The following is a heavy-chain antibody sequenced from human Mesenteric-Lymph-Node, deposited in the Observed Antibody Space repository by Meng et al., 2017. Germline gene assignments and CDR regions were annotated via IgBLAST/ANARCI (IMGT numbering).Heavy chain of an antibody. CDR3: ARYDRGGRHDAFDI. V-gene: IGHV4-59*01. D-gene: IGHD2-15*01. CDR1: GDSIIIYY. CDR2: MYDSGST. Sequence: SETLSLTCTVSGDSIIIYYWAWIRQPPGKGLEWIGYMYDSGSTNYNPSLKSRVTISVDTSKNQFSLKLNSVTAADTAVYYCARYDRGGRHDAFDIWGQGTMVTVSS. J-gene: IGHJ3*02.